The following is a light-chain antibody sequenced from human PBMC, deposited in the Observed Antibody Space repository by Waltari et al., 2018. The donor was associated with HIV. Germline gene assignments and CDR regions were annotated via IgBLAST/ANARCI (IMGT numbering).Light chain of an antibody. CDR2: GAS. CDR1: QSVLSNY. V-gene: IGKV3-20*01. Sequence: ENVLTQSPGILSVSPGERVTLSCRASQSVLSNYLAWYQQKPGQAPRLLIFGASSRATDIPDRFIGSGSGTDFTLTISRLEPEDFAVYYCQQYGGSPGFTFGPGTKVDIK. CDR3: QQYGGSPGFT. J-gene: IGKJ3*01.